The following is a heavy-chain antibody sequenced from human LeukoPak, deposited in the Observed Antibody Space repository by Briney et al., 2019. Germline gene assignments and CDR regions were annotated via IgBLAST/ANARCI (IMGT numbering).Heavy chain of an antibody. CDR2: INQDGSEK. D-gene: IGHD5-24*01. J-gene: IGHJ4*02. V-gene: IGHV3-7*01. Sequence: GGSLRLSCTASEFIFSSYWMNWVRQAPGKELEWVANINQDGSEKYYVDSVKGRFTISRDNTKNSLYLQMNSLRAEDTAVYYCARRDGYNRGDFDYWGQGTLVTVSS. CDR3: ARRDGYNRGDFDY. CDR1: EFIFSSYW.